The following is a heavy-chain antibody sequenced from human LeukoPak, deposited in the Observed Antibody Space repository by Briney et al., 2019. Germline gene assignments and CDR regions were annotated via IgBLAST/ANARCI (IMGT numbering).Heavy chain of an antibody. J-gene: IGHJ4*02. D-gene: IGHD4-11*01. CDR2: IRYDGSNK. Sequence: GGSLRLSCAASGFTFSSYVMHWVRQAPGKGLEWVAFIRYDGSNKYYADSVKGRFTISRDNSKNTLYLQMNSLRAEDTAVYYCAKTTVTSYYFDYWGQGTLVTVSS. CDR1: GFTFSSYV. V-gene: IGHV3-30*02. CDR3: AKTTVTSYYFDY.